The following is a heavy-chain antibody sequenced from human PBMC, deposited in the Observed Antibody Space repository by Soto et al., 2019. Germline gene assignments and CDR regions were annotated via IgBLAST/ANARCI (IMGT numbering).Heavy chain of an antibody. CDR2: LYYSGST. D-gene: IGHD6-19*01. CDR1: GGSISSGGYY. Sequence: QVQLQESGPGLVKPSQTLSLTCTVSGGSISSGGYYWSWIRQHPGKGLEWIGYLYYSGSTYYNPSLKSRVTITVDTSKNQFSLKLSSVTAADTAVYYCAGDCSSGWYVGQVDWGQGTLVTVSS. V-gene: IGHV4-31*03. J-gene: IGHJ4*02. CDR3: AGDCSSGWYVGQVD.